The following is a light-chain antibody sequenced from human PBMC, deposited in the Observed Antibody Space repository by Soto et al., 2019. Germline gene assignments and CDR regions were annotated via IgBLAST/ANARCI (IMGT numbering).Light chain of an antibody. J-gene: IGKJ2*01. CDR3: QQRSVWPPA. CDR2: DTS. CDR1: HSVFTS. Sequence: EIVLTQSPGTLSLSPGERATLSCRASHSVFTSLAWYQHRPGQAPRLLIYDTSTRASGIPARFSGSGSDTDFTLTISPLEPEDFALYFCQQRSVWPPAFGQGTKVDIK. V-gene: IGKV3-11*01.